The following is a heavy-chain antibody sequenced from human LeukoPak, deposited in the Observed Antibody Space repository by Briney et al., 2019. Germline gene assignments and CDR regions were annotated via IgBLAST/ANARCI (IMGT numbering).Heavy chain of an antibody. V-gene: IGHV3-21*01. D-gene: IGHD6-13*01. Sequence: GGSLRLSCAASGYTFSSYSMNWVRQAPGKGLEWVSSISSSSSYIYYADSVKGRFTISRDNAKNSLYLQMNSLRAEDTAVYYCARDRWGSRWYVPDYWGQGTLVTVSS. CDR1: GYTFSSYS. CDR3: ARDRWGSRWYVPDY. CDR2: ISSSSSYI. J-gene: IGHJ4*02.